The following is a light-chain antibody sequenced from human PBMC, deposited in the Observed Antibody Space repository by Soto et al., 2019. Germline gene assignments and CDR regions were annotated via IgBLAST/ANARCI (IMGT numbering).Light chain of an antibody. J-gene: IGLJ2*01. CDR1: SGHSSYA. CDR2: LNSDGSH. CDR3: QTWGTGIVV. V-gene: IGLV4-69*01. Sequence: QAVVTQSPSASASLGASVKLTCTLSSGHSSYAIAWHQQQPEKGPRYLMKLNSDGSHSKGDGIPDRFSGSSSGAERYLTSSSLQSEAEADYYCQTWGTGIVVFGGGTKLTVL.